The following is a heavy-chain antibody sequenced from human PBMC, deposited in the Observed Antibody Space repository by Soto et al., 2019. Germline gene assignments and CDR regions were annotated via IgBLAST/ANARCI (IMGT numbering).Heavy chain of an antibody. CDR1: GYAFTTYG. Sequence: QVQLVQSGAEVKKPGASVKVSCQASGYAFTTYGITWVRQALGQGLEWMGWISAHNGNTNYAQKRQGRVTVTRDTSTSTAYMELRSLRSDDTAVYYCARGRYGDYWGQGALVTVSS. D-gene: IGHD1-1*01. CDR2: ISAHNGNT. V-gene: IGHV1-18*01. CDR3: ARGRYGDY. J-gene: IGHJ4*02.